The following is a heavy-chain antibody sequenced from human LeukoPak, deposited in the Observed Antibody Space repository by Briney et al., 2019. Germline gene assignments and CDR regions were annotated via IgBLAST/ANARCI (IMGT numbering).Heavy chain of an antibody. J-gene: IGHJ5*02. CDR3: ARGDYDILTGYYP. D-gene: IGHD3-9*01. V-gene: IGHV4-34*01. Sequence: SETLSLTCAVSGGSFSGYYWSWIRQPPGKGLEWIGEINHSGSTNYNPSLKSRVTISVDTSKNQFSLKLSSVTAADTAVYYCARGDYDILTGYYPWGQGTLVTVSS. CDR1: GGSFSGYY. CDR2: INHSGST.